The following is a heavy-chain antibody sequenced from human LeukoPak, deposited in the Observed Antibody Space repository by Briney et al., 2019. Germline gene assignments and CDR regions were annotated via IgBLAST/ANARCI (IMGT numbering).Heavy chain of an antibody. CDR3: ARPRDGYNYGGAFDI. CDR2: ISWNSGSM. D-gene: IGHD5-24*01. V-gene: IGHV3-9*01. J-gene: IGHJ3*02. CDR1: GFTFDDYA. Sequence: PGRSLRLSCAASGFTFDDYAMHWVRQAPGKGLEWVSGISWNSGSMDYADSVKGRFTISRDNAKNSLYLQMNSLRAEDTAVYYCARPRDGYNYGGAFDIWGQGTMVTVSS.